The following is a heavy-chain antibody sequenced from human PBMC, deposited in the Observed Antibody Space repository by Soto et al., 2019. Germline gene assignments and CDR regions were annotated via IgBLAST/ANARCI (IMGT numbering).Heavy chain of an antibody. J-gene: IGHJ4*02. Sequence: QVQLVESGGGVVQPGRSLRLSCAASGFTFSSYGMHWVRQAPGKGLEWVAGIWYDGTNKHYADSVKGRFTISRDKSKLYLQMNSLRAEDTAVYFCARDPGWSSSWAYFDYWGQGTLVTVSS. CDR1: GFTFSSYG. CDR3: ARDPGWSSSWAYFDY. V-gene: IGHV3-33*01. D-gene: IGHD6-13*01. CDR2: IWYDGTNK.